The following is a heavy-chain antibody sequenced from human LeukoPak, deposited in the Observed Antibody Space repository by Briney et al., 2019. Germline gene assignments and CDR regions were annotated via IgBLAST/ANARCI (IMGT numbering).Heavy chain of an antibody. J-gene: IGHJ6*02. CDR2: MNPNSGNT. Sequence: ASVKVSCKASGYTFTGYYMHWVRQATGQGLEWMGWMNPNSGNTGYAQKFQGRVTMTRNTSISTAYMELSSLRSEDTAVYYCARDYYGMDVWGQGTTVTVSS. V-gene: IGHV1-8*02. CDR1: GYTFTGYY. CDR3: ARDYYGMDV.